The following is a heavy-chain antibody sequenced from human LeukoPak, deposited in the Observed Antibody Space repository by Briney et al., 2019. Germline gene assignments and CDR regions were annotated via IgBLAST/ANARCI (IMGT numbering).Heavy chain of an antibody. D-gene: IGHD2/OR15-2a*01. Sequence: SQTLSLTCAISGDSVSSHSAAWNWIRQSPSRGLEWLGRTYYRSKWYNDYAVSVKSRITINTDTSKNQFSLQLNSVTPEDTAVYYCARGLLLEDYYYYYMDVWGKGTTVTVSS. CDR3: ARGLLLEDYYYYYMDV. CDR1: GDSVSSHSAA. J-gene: IGHJ6*03. V-gene: IGHV6-1*01. CDR2: TYYRSKWYN.